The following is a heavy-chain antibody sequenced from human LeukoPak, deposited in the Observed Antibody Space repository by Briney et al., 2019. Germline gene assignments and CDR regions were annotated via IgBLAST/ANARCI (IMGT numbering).Heavy chain of an antibody. Sequence: GGSLRLSCAASGFTFSNAWMNWVRQAPGKGLEWVGRIKSKTDGGTTDYAAPVKGRFTISRDDSKNTLYLQMNSLKTGDTAVYYCTTEAYYDFWSGYSNFDYWGQGTLVTVSS. J-gene: IGHJ4*02. V-gene: IGHV3-15*07. CDR2: IKSKTDGGTT. CDR1: GFTFSNAW. D-gene: IGHD3-3*01. CDR3: TTEAYYDFWSGYSNFDY.